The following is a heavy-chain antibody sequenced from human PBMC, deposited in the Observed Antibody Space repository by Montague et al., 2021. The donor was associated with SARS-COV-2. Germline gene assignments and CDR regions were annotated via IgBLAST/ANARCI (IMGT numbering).Heavy chain of an antibody. D-gene: IGHD3-10*01. CDR1: GGSISSYY. CDR2: IYTSGST. J-gene: IGHJ6*02. Sequence: SDTLSLTRTLSGGSISSYYWSWIRQPAGKGLEWIGRIYTSGSTNYNPSLKSRVTMSVDTSKNQFSLKLSSVTAADTAVYYCAREAWFGDKTSASEYYGMDVWGQGTTVTVSS. V-gene: IGHV4-4*07. CDR3: AREAWFGDKTSASEYYGMDV.